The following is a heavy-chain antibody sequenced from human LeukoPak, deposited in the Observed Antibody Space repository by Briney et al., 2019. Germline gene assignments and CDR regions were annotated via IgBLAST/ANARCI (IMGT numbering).Heavy chain of an antibody. CDR1: GGTFSSYA. Sequence: ASVKVSCKASGGTFSSYAISWVRQAPGQGLEWMGGIVPIFGTANYAQKFQGRVTITADESTSTAYMELSSLRSEDTAVYYCASPPESGSYGEYYFDYWGQGTLVTVSS. CDR3: ASPPESGSYGEYYFDY. D-gene: IGHD1-26*01. CDR2: IVPIFGTA. J-gene: IGHJ4*02. V-gene: IGHV1-69*13.